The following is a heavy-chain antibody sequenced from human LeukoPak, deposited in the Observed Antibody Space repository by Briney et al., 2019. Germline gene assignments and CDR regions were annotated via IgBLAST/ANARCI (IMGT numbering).Heavy chain of an antibody. V-gene: IGHV3-15*01. D-gene: IGHD3-3*01. Sequence: GGSLRLSCAASGFTFSNAWMSWVRQAPGKGLEWVGRIKSKTDGGTTDCAAPVKGRFTISRDDSKNTLYLQMNSLKTEDTAVYYCTTPNPYYDFWSGYFLWGQGTLVTVSS. CDR1: GFTFSNAW. CDR3: TTPNPYYDFWSGYFL. CDR2: IKSKTDGGTT. J-gene: IGHJ4*02.